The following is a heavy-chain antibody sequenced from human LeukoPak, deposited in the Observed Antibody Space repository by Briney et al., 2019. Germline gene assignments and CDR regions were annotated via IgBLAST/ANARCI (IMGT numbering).Heavy chain of an antibody. CDR2: IIPIFGTA. CDR3: ARRPSKYYDILTGYYRSEFDY. D-gene: IGHD3-9*01. CDR1: GGTFSSYA. V-gene: IGHV1-69*13. Sequence: ASVKVSCKASGGTFSSYAISWVRQAPGQGLEWMGGIIPIFGTANYAQKFQGRVTITADESTSTAYMELSSLRSEDTAVYYCARRPSKYYDILTGYYRSEFDYWGQGTLVTVSS. J-gene: IGHJ4*02.